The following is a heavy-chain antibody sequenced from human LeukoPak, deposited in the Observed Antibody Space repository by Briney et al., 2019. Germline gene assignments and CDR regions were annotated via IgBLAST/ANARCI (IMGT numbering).Heavy chain of an antibody. J-gene: IGHJ4*02. Sequence: GGSLRLSCAASGLTFDDYAMHWVRQTPGKGLEWVSGINWNSDKIAYADSVKGRFTISRDNANKSLYLQMNGLRTEDTALYYCAKDMRKKSDYPSFDSWGQGTQVTVSS. CDR2: INWNSDKI. CDR3: AKDMRKKSDYPSFDS. D-gene: IGHD4-17*01. CDR1: GLTFDDYA. V-gene: IGHV3-9*01.